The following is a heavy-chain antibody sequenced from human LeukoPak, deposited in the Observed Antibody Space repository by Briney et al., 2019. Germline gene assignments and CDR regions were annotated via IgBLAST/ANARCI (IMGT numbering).Heavy chain of an antibody. D-gene: IGHD1-26*01. Sequence: ASVKVSCKASGYTFTGYYMHWVRQAPGQGLEWMGWINPNSGGTNYAQKFQGRVTMTRDTSISTAYMELSSLRSEDTAVYYCARERWELPYYYYGMDVWGQGTTVTVSS. CDR3: ARERWELPYYYYGMDV. J-gene: IGHJ6*02. V-gene: IGHV1-2*02. CDR1: GYTFTGYY. CDR2: INPNSGGT.